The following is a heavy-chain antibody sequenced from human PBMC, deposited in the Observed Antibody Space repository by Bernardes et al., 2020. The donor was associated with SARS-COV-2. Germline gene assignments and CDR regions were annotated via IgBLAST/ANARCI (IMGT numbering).Heavy chain of an antibody. CDR3: ARDPRDLWFGESLDV. CDR2: IYTSGST. Sequence: SETLSLTCTVSGGSISSYYWSWIRQPAGKGLEWIGRIYTSGSTNYNPSHKSRVTMSVDTSKNQFSLKLSSVTAADTAVYYCARDPRDLWFGESLDVWGQGTTVTVSS. CDR1: GGSISSYY. J-gene: IGHJ6*02. V-gene: IGHV4-4*07. D-gene: IGHD3-10*01.